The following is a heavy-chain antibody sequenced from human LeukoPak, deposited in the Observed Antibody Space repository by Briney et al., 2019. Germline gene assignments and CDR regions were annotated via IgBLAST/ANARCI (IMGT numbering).Heavy chain of an antibody. CDR2: IKSKSDGGTT. J-gene: IGHJ4*02. CDR3: TTVRPGRWPLDY. Sequence: GGSLRLSCAASGFTFSSYSMNWVRQAPGKGLEWVGRIKSKSDGGTTDYAAPVKGRFTISRDDSKKTLYLQMNSLRTEDTAVYYCTTVRPGRWPLDYWGQGTLVTVSS. CDR1: GFTFSSYS. V-gene: IGHV3-15*01. D-gene: IGHD5-24*01.